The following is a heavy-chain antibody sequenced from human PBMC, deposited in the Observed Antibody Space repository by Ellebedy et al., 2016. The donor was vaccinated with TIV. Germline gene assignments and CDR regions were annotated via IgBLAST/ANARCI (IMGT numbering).Heavy chain of an antibody. D-gene: IGHD1-26*01. V-gene: IGHV1-18*01. J-gene: IGHJ4*02. CDR1: GYTFTSYG. Sequence: ASVKVSCKASGYTFTSYGISWVRQAPGQGLEWMGWISAYNGNTNYAQKLQGRVTMTTDTSTSTADMELRSLRSDDTAVYDCARDWEQNRPYYFDYWGQGTLVTVSS. CDR2: ISAYNGNT. CDR3: ARDWEQNRPYYFDY.